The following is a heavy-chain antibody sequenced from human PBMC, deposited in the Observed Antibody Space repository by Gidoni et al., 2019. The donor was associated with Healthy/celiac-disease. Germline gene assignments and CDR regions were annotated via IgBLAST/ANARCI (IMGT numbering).Heavy chain of an antibody. CDR3: ARRITMIVVVIAYYFDY. D-gene: IGHD3-22*01. CDR2: ISGSGGST. J-gene: IGHJ4*02. V-gene: IGHV3-23*01. CDR1: GFTFSSYA. Sequence: EVQLLESGGGLVQPGGSLRLSCAASGFTFSSYAMSWVRQAPGKGLEWVSAISGSGGSTYYADSVKGRFTISRDNSKNTLYLQMNSLRAEDTAVYYCARRITMIVVVIAYYFDYWGQGTLVTVSS.